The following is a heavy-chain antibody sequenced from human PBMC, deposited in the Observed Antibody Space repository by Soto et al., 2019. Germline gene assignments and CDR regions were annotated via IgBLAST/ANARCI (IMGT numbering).Heavy chain of an antibody. CDR3: AREYYDSSGYYYLSY. Sequence: QVQLVESGGGVVQPGRSLRLSCAASGFTFSSYGMHWVRQAPGKGLEWVAVIWYDGSNKYYADSVKGRFTISRDNSKNTLYLQLNSLRAEDTAVYYCAREYYDSSGYYYLSYWGQGTLVTVSS. CDR2: IWYDGSNK. D-gene: IGHD3-22*01. J-gene: IGHJ4*02. CDR1: GFTFSSYG. V-gene: IGHV3-33*01.